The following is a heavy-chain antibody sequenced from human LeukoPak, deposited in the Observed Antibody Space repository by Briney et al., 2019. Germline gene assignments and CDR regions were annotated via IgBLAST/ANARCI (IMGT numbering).Heavy chain of an antibody. V-gene: IGHV3-7*01. CDR3: ARENWGRFDY. CDR1: GFSFSSWS. D-gene: IGHD7-27*01. J-gene: IGHJ4*02. Sequence: EGSLRLSCAASGFSFSSWSMSWVRQAPGKRLEWVANMKEDGSEIYYVDSVQGRFTISRDNAKSSVYLQMNSLRGEDTAVYYCARENWGRFDYWGQGTLVTVSS. CDR2: MKEDGSEI.